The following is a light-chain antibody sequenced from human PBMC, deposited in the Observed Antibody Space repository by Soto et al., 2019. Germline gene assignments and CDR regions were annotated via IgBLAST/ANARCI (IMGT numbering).Light chain of an antibody. CDR2: DVS. CDR3: QQYGISPT. CDR1: QSVSSNY. V-gene: IGKV3-20*01. Sequence: DIVLTQSPGTLSLSPGERATLSCRSSQSVSSNYLAWYQQKPDQAPRLVIYDVSGRATGIPDRFSGSGSGTEFTLTIIRLEPDDSAVYYCQQYGISPTFGQGTKVEIK. J-gene: IGKJ1*01.